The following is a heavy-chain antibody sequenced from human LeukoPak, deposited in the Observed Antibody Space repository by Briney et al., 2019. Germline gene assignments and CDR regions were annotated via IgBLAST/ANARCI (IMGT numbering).Heavy chain of an antibody. Sequence: GGSLRLSCAVSGITLSNYGMSWVRQAPGKGLERVAGISDSGGSTNYADSVKGRFTISRDHPKNTLYLQMNSLRAEDTAFYFCAKRGVVIRVILVGFHKEAYYFESWGQGALVTVSS. CDR3: AKRGVVIRVILVGFHKEAYYFES. V-gene: IGHV3-23*01. J-gene: IGHJ4*02. CDR1: GITLSNYG. CDR2: ISDSGGST. D-gene: IGHD3/OR15-3a*01.